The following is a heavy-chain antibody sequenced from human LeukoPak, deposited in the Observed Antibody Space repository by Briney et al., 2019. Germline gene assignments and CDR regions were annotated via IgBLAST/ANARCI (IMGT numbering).Heavy chain of an antibody. CDR2: ISGSGDET. V-gene: IGHV3-23*01. J-gene: IGHJ4*02. D-gene: IGHD6-19*01. Sequence: GGSLRLSCAASGFTFRNYAMSWVRQAPGKGLEWVSAISGSGDETNYADSVKGRLTISRDNSKNTLFLQMNSLRAEDTAVYYCAEVGRSSGWYWFAYWGQGTLVTVSS. CDR1: GFTFRNYA. CDR3: AEVGRSSGWYWFAY.